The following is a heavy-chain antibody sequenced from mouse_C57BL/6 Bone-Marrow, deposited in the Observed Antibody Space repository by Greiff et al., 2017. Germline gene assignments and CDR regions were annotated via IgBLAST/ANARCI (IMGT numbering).Heavy chain of an antibody. CDR3: AIYYGNYYYAMDY. D-gene: IGHD2-1*01. CDR2: IHPSDSDT. CDR1: GYTFTSYW. J-gene: IGHJ4*01. V-gene: IGHV1-74*01. Sequence: VQLQQPGAELVKPGASVKVSCKASGYTFTSYWMHWVKQRPGQGLEWIGRIHPSDSDTNYKQKFKGKATVTVDKSSSTAYMQLSSLTSEDAAVYYCAIYYGNYYYAMDYWGQGTSVTVSA.